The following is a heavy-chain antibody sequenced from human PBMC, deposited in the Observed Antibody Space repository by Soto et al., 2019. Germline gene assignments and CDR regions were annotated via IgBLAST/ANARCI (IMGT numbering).Heavy chain of an antibody. J-gene: IGHJ4*02. V-gene: IGHV1-18*01. CDR3: ARIRDRYSGYDADY. CDR2: ISAYNGNT. D-gene: IGHD5-12*01. Sequence: ASVKVSCKASGYTLTSYGISWVRQAPGQGLEWMGWISAYNGNTNYAQKLQGRVTMTTDTSTSTAYMELRSLRSDDTAVYYCARIRDRYSGYDADYWGQGTLVTVSS. CDR1: GYTLTSYG.